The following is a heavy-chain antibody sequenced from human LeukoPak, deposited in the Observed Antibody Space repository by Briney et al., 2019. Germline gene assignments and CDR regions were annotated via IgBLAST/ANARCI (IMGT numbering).Heavy chain of an antibody. J-gene: IGHJ6*02. CDR1: GGSISSSSYY. D-gene: IGHD5-12*01. CDR2: IYYSGST. Sequence: SETLSLTCTVSGGSISSSSYYWGWIRQPPGKGLEWIGSIYYSGSTYYNPSLKSRVTISVDTSKNQFSLKLSSVTAADTAVYYRARLHREWLRPYYYYGMDVWGQGTTVTVSS. CDR3: ARLHREWLRPYYYYGMDV. V-gene: IGHV4-39*01.